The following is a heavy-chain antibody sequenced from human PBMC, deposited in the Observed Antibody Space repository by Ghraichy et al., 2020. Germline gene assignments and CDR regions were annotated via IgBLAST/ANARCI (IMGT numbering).Heavy chain of an antibody. V-gene: IGHV1-18*01. J-gene: IGHJ5*02. CDR1: GYIFSSYG. CDR2: ISPYNGYT. D-gene: IGHD3-9*01. Sequence: ASVNVSCKASGYIFSSYGITWVRQAPGEGLEWMGWISPYNGYTNYAQKFHGRVAMTTDTSTSTAYMELRSLRSDDTAVYYCVRAGGMQGDLLTYDEFFGPWGQGTLVLVSS. CDR3: VRAGGMQGDLLTYDEFFGP.